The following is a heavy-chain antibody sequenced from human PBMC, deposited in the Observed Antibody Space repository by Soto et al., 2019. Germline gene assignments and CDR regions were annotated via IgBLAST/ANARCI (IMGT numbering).Heavy chain of an antibody. D-gene: IGHD6-6*01. CDR1: GFTFSSYS. CDR2: ISSSSSYI. Sequence: EVQLVESGGGLVQPGGSLRLSCAASGFTFSSYSMNWVRQAPGKGLEWVSSISSSSSYIYYADSVKGRFTISRDNAKNSLYLQMNSLRAEDTVVYYCARVGGQLVPGFDYWGQGTLVTVSS. V-gene: IGHV3-21*01. CDR3: ARVGGQLVPGFDY. J-gene: IGHJ4*02.